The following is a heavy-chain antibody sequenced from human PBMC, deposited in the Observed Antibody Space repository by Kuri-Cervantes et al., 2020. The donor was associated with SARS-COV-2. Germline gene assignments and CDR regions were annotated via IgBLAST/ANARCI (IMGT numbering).Heavy chain of an antibody. CDR3: TTDLGVSFMYYDFWSGLDY. Sequence: SETLSLTCTVSGGSISSSGYYWSWIRQPPGKGLEWIGEINHSGSTNYNPSLKSRVTISVDTSKNQFSLKLSSVTAADTAVYYCTTDLGVSFMYYDFWSGLDYWGQGTLVTVSS. CDR1: GGSISSSGYY. V-gene: IGHV4-39*07. D-gene: IGHD3-3*01. J-gene: IGHJ4*02. CDR2: INHSGST.